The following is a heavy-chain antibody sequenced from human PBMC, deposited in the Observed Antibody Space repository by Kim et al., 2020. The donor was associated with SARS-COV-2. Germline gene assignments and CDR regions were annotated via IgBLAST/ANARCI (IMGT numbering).Heavy chain of an antibody. V-gene: IGHV4-4*02. Sequence: PSLKRRVTISVDKSKNQFSLKLSSVTAADTAVYYCARSITIFGVVITFDYWGRGTLVTVSS. D-gene: IGHD3-3*01. J-gene: IGHJ4*02. CDR3: ARSITIFGVVITFDY.